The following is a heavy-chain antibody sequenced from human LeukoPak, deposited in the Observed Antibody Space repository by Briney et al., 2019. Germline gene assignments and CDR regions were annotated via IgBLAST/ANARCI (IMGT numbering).Heavy chain of an antibody. D-gene: IGHD4-17*01. Sequence: GGSLRLSCTASGFTFSSFWMTWVRQAPGKGLEWVANINQDGSEKYFVDSVKGRFTISRDNAKNSLYLQMNSLRAEDTAVYYCAKDGYTMTTLGWFDPWGQGTLVTVSS. V-gene: IGHV3-7*01. CDR3: AKDGYTMTTLGWFDP. CDR1: GFTFSSFW. J-gene: IGHJ5*02. CDR2: INQDGSEK.